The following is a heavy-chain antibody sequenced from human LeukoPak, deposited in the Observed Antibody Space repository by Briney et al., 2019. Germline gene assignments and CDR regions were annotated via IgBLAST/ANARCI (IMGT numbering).Heavy chain of an antibody. CDR3: ARLRYTYGKNFDY. D-gene: IGHD5-18*01. CDR2: INQDGSEK. CDR1: GFSVRTNY. Sequence: GGSLRLSCAASGFSVRTNYMSWVRQAPGKGLEWVANINQDGSEKDYVDSVKGRFTISRDNARNSLYLQMNTLRAEDTAVYFCARLRYTYGKNFDYWGQGALVTVSS. J-gene: IGHJ4*02. V-gene: IGHV3-7*01.